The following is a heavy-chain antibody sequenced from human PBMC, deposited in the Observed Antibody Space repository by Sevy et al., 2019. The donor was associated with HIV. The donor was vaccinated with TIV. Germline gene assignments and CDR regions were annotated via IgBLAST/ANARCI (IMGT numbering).Heavy chain of an antibody. V-gene: IGHV3-7*01. CDR1: GFTFSSHW. CDR2: IKQDGSEQ. J-gene: IGHJ6*02. Sequence: GGSLRLSCAASGFTFSSHWMSWVRQAPGKGLEWVANIKQDGSEQYYVDSVKGRFTISRDNAKNSLSLQMNSLRAEDTAVYYCARDTGGIGMDVWGHGTTVTVSS. CDR3: ARDTGGIGMDV. D-gene: IGHD6-13*01.